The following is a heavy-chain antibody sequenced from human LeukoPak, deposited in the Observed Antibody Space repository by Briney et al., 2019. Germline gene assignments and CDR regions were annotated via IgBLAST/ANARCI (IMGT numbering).Heavy chain of an antibody. Sequence: GASVKASCKASGYTFTSYGISWVRQAPGQGLEWMGWISAYNGNTNYAQKLQGRVTMTTDTSTSTAYMELRSLRSDDTAVYYCARGEGYCSGGSCLLFDYWGQGTLVTVSS. D-gene: IGHD2-15*01. CDR2: ISAYNGNT. CDR3: ARGEGYCSGGSCLLFDY. V-gene: IGHV1-18*01. CDR1: GYTFTSYG. J-gene: IGHJ4*02.